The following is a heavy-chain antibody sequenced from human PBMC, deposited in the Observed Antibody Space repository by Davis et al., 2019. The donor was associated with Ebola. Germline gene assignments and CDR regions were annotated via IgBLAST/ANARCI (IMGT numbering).Heavy chain of an antibody. CDR3: ARGGKRYGMDV. CDR1: GGSISSYY. CDR2: IYYSGST. V-gene: IGHV4-59*08. D-gene: IGHD2-15*01. Sequence: PSETLSLTCTVSGGSISSYYWSWIRQPPGKGLEWIGYIYYSGSTNYNPSLKSRVTISVDTSKNQFSLKLSSVTAADTAVYYCARGGKRYGMDVWGQGTTVTVSS. J-gene: IGHJ6*02.